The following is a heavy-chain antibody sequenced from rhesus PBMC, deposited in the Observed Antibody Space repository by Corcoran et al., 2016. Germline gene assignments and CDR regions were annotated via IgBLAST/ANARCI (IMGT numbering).Heavy chain of an antibody. J-gene: IGHJ4*01. Sequence: QVQLQESGPGLVKPSETLSLTCAVPGGSISDNYYWKWIRQPPGKGLEWMGKIYGGSGNTYYHPSLQRRVRISTDTSKNPFSLKVSSVTAADTAVFYCARVGISAGHQGDLWGQGLLVTVSA. CDR1: GGSISDNYY. CDR2: IYGGSGNT. CDR3: ARVGISAGHQGDL. D-gene: IGHD6-13*01. V-gene: IGHV4S9*01.